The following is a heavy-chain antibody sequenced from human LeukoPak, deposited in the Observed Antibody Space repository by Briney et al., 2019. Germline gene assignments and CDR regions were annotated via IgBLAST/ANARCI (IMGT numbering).Heavy chain of an antibody. J-gene: IGHJ3*02. D-gene: IGHD3-22*01. CDR1: GYTFTSNY. Sequence: ASVKVSCKASGYTFTSNYIHWVRQAPGQGLEWMGMIYPRDGSTSYAQKFQGRVTITADESTSTAYMELSSLRSEDTAVYYCARVKGYDSSGYYYESAFDIWGQGTMVTVSS. CDR3: ARVKGYDSSGYYYESAFDI. V-gene: IGHV1-46*01. CDR2: IYPRDGST.